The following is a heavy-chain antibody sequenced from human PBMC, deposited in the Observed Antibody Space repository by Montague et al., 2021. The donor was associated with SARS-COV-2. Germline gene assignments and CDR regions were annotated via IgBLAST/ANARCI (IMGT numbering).Heavy chain of an antibody. V-gene: IGHV3-21*01. Sequence: SLRLSCAASGFTFSIYNMNWVRQAPGKGLEWVSSMSSSGNYIYYADSVKGRFTISRDNAKNSLSLQMNRLTAEDTAVYYCASDRLPGAYNYERGGYHSWGRGTLVTVSS. D-gene: IGHD3-22*01. CDR1: GFTFSIYN. CDR2: MSSSGNYI. CDR3: ASDRLPGAYNYERGGYHS. J-gene: IGHJ4*02.